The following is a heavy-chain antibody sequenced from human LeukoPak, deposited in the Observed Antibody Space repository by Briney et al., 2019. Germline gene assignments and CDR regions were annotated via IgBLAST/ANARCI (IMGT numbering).Heavy chain of an antibody. CDR1: GFSLSRNG. CDR2: ILSDGSYE. V-gene: IGHV3-30*02. D-gene: IGHD3-10*01. CDR3: AKGMVRGVPLAAFDI. J-gene: IGHJ3*02. Sequence: PGGSLRLSCATSGFSLSRNGMHWVRQAPGQGLEWVAFILSDGSYEYYADSVKGRFTISRDNSKNTLYLQMNSLRAEDTAVYYCAKGMVRGVPLAAFDIWGQGTMVTVSS.